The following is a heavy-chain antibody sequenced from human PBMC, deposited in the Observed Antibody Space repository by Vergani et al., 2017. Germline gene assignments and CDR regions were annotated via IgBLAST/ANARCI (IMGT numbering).Heavy chain of an antibody. J-gene: IGHJ4*02. Sequence: EVQLLESGGGLVQPGGALRLSCAASGFTFSSYAMSWVRQAPGKGLEWVSAISGSAGSTYYADSVKGRFTISRDNSKNTLYLQMNSLRAEDTAIYYCAKCPNFWPYSYFDFWGQGSLVIVSS. D-gene: IGHD3-3*01. CDR2: ISGSAGST. CDR3: AKCPNFWPYSYFDF. V-gene: IGHV3-23*01. CDR1: GFTFSSYA.